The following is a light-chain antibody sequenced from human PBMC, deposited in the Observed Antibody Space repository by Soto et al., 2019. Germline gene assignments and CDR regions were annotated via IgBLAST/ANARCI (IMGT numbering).Light chain of an antibody. J-gene: IGLJ1*01. CDR3: CSYAGNSTLGYV. CDR1: SSDVGNYNL. CDR2: EVT. V-gene: IGLV2-23*02. Sequence: QSALTQPASVSGSPGQSITISCTGTSSDVGNYNLVSWYQQYPGKAPKLMIYEVTKRPSGASNRFSGSKSGNTASLTISGLQAEDEADYYCCSYAGNSTLGYVFGTGTKVTVL.